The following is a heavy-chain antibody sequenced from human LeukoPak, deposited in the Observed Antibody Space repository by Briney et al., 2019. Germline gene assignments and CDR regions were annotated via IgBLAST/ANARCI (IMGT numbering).Heavy chain of an antibody. Sequence: PSDTLSLTCTVSGGSNSSSSYYWGWIRQPPAKGLEWIGSIYYSRSPYYSPSLKSRVTISVDTSKNQFSLKLSSVTAADTAVYYCARHTEQQLPYFDYWGQGTLVTVSS. CDR3: ARHTEQQLPYFDY. J-gene: IGHJ4*02. V-gene: IGHV4-39*01. D-gene: IGHD6-13*01. CDR2: IYYSRSP. CDR1: GGSNSSSSYY.